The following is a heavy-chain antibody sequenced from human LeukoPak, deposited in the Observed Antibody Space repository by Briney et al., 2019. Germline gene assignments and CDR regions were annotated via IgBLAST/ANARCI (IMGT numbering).Heavy chain of an antibody. Sequence: SETLSLTCTVSGGSISSYYWSWIRQPPGKGLEWIGYTYYSGSTNYNPSLKSRVTISVDTSKNQFSLKLSSVTAADTAVYYCARVPILRGVSGYYYFEYWGQGTLVTVSS. J-gene: IGHJ4*02. CDR3: ARVPILRGVSGYYYFEY. CDR2: TYYSGST. CDR1: GGSISSYY. V-gene: IGHV4-59*01. D-gene: IGHD3-22*01.